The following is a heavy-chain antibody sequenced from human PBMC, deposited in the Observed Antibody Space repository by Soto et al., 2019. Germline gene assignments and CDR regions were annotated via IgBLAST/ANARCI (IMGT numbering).Heavy chain of an antibody. CDR2: IIPYLDIT. J-gene: IGHJ4*02. V-gene: IGHV1-69*02. Sequence: QVKLVQSGAEVKKPGSSVKVSCKASGGTFGTYTISWVRQAPGQGLEWMGRIIPYLDITDYAQKFQGRFTIAADKSTTTAYMELNSLRSEDTAVYFCAGDTTYWGQGTLVTVSS. D-gene: IGHD5-18*01. CDR3: AGDTTY. CDR1: GGTFGTYT.